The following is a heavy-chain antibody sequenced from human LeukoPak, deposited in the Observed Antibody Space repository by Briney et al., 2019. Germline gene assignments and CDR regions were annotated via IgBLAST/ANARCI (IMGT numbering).Heavy chain of an antibody. CDR3: AKGVGFTLAKRFDP. V-gene: IGHV3-23*01. CDR1: GFTFSSYA. D-gene: IGHD1-26*01. J-gene: IGHJ5*02. Sequence: PGGSLRLSCAASGFTFSSYAMSWVRQAPGKGLEWVSAISGSGGSTYYADSVKGRFTISRDNSKNKLFLQMDSLRAEDTAVYYCAKGVGFTLAKRFDPWGQGTLVTVSS. CDR2: ISGSGGST.